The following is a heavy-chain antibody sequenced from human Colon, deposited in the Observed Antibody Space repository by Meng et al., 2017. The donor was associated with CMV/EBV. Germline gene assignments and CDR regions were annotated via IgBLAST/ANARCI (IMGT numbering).Heavy chain of an antibody. CDR2: IGYDGRSD. V-gene: IGHV3-33*06. CDR1: GFTLSNYE. J-gene: IGHJ3*02. Sequence: GESLKISCAASGFTLSNYEMQWVRQAPGKGLEWVAVIGYDGRSDSYADSVRGRFTITRDNSKNTVYLQMRSLRAEDTAVYYCAKDLPYSSGQYDGIDIWGQGTMVTVSS. CDR3: AKDLPYSSGQYDGIDI. D-gene: IGHD6-19*01.